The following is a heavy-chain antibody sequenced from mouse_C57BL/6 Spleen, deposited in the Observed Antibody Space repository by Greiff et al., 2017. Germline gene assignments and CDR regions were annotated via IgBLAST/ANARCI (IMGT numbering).Heavy chain of an antibody. CDR3: ARVFYGSSYPWFAY. Sequence: EVKVEESGGGLVKPGGSLKLSCAASGFTFSDYGMHWVRQAPEKGLEWVAYISSGSSTIYYADTVKGRFTISRGNAKNTLFLQMTSLRSEDTAMYYCARVFYGSSYPWFAYWGQGTLVTVSA. CDR1: GFTFSDYG. V-gene: IGHV5-17*01. J-gene: IGHJ3*01. CDR2: ISSGSSTI. D-gene: IGHD1-1*01.